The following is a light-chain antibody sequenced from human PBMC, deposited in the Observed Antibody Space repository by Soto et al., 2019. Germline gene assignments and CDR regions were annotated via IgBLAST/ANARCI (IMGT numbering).Light chain of an antibody. CDR2: DTS. CDR1: QSVGGNS. V-gene: IGKV3-20*01. CDR3: QQYDVYSPWM. Sequence: ETVLTQSPGTLSLSPGERATVPCRASQSVGGNSLAWYQQRPGQAPRLLIYDTSKRATGIPDRFSGSGSGTDFTLTISSLQPDDSATYYCQQYDVYSPWMFGQGTKVDIK. J-gene: IGKJ1*01.